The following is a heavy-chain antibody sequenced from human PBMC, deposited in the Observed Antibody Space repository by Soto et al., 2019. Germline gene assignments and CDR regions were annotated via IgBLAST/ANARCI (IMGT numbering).Heavy chain of an antibody. Sequence: GSLRLSCAASGFMFSDYAMTWARQAPGKELEWVSGLLRPGRSTYYADSVKGRFTISGDTSANTVYLQMDSLRAEDTAVYYCAKDAIANDGIWLMDSWGQGTVVTVSS. J-gene: IGHJ5*02. CDR2: LLRPGRST. CDR3: AKDAIANDGIWLMDS. CDR1: GFMFSDYA. D-gene: IGHD3-16*01. V-gene: IGHV3-23*01.